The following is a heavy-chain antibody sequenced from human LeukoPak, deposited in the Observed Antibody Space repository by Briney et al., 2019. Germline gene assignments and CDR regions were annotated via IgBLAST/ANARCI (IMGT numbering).Heavy chain of an antibody. CDR3: ARGRSSIDY. CDR2: IKKDGGEK. V-gene: IGHV3-7*01. Sequence: GGSLRLSCAASGFSFSSYWMSWVRQAPGKGLEWVADIKKDGGEKYYVDSVKGRFTISRDNAKNSLYLQMNSLRAEDTAVYYCARGRSSIDYWGQGTLVTVSS. D-gene: IGHD2-15*01. CDR1: GFSFSSYW. J-gene: IGHJ4*02.